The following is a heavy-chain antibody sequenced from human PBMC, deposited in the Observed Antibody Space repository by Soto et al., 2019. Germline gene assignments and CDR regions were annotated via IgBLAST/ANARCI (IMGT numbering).Heavy chain of an antibody. CDR2: IYPGDSDT. CDR3: ARQAVGAFDI. CDR1: GYRFTSNW. D-gene: IGHD1-26*01. V-gene: IGHV5-51*01. J-gene: IGHJ3*02. Sequence: PGESLKISCKASGYRFTSNWIGWVRQMPGKGLEWMGIIYPGDSDTRFSPSFQGQVTMSADESISTVYLHWSSLKASDTAMYYCARQAVGAFDIWGQGTMVTVSS.